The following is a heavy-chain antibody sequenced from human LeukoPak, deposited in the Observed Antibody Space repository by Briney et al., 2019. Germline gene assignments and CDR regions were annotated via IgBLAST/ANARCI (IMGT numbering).Heavy chain of an antibody. Sequence: SETLSLTCTVSGGSITHFFWSFIRQPPTKGLEYIGYIYHTGAIDYNPSLKSRLTMSADKSTNQFSLNLRSVTAADTAVYYCARVSCTGGTCHLDSWGLGILVTVSS. D-gene: IGHD2-8*02. CDR2: IYHTGAI. CDR1: GGSITHFF. CDR3: ARVSCTGGTCHLDS. J-gene: IGHJ4*02. V-gene: IGHV4-59*01.